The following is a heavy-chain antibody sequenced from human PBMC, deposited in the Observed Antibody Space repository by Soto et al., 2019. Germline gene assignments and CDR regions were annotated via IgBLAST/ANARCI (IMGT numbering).Heavy chain of an antibody. V-gene: IGHV4-59*01. D-gene: IGHD4-17*01. Sequence: SETLSLTCTVSGGSINRYYWSWIRQPPGKGLEWIGYIYYSGGTDYNPSLKSRVTISVDTSKNHFSLRLSSVTAADTAVYYCARVGDYGGNSDWFDPWGQGTLVTVS. CDR1: GGSINRYY. CDR3: ARVGDYGGNSDWFDP. CDR2: IYYSGGT. J-gene: IGHJ5*02.